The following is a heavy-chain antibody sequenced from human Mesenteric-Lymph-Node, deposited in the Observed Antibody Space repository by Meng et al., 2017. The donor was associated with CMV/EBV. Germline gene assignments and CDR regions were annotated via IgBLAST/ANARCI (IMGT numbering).Heavy chain of an antibody. D-gene: IGHD3-22*01. CDR3: ARVFYDSSGYRFDAFDI. Sequence: GESLKISCAASGFTVSSNYMSWVRQAPGKGLEWVSVIYSGGSTYYADSVKGRFTISRDNAKNSLYLQMNSLRAEDTAVYYCARVFYDSSGYRFDAFDIWGQGTMVTVSS. CDR2: IYSGGST. J-gene: IGHJ3*02. CDR1: GFTVSSNY. V-gene: IGHV3-53*01.